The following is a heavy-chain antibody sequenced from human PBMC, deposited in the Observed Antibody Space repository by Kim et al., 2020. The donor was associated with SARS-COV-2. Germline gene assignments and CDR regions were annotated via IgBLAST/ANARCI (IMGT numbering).Heavy chain of an antibody. CDR2: T. CDR3: ARGPTRNYFDY. V-gene: IGHV4-61*03. Sequence: TTSHPSLESRVTISLDTSKHHFSLKLSSVTAADTAVYYCARGPTRNYFDYWGQGSLVTVSS. J-gene: IGHJ4*02.